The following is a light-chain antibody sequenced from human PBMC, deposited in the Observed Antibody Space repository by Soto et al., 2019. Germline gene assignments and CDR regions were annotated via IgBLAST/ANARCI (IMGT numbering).Light chain of an antibody. V-gene: IGKV1-5*03. CDR3: LQHNSYPIT. Sequence: DIQMSKSPSTLSASVGDRVTITCRASQSISSWLAWYQQKPGKAPKLLIYKASTLKSGVPSRFSGSGSGTEFTLTISSLQPEDFGTYYCLQHNSYPITFGQGTRLEIK. CDR2: KAS. CDR1: QSISSW. J-gene: IGKJ5*01.